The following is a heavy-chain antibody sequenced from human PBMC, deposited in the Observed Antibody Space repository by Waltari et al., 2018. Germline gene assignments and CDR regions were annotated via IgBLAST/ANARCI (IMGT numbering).Heavy chain of an antibody. CDR3: ATEPYSSSYYFDY. V-gene: IGHV3-7*01. Sequence: EVQLVESGGGLVQPGGSLRLSCAASGFTFSSDWMSWVRQDPGKGLEWVANIKQDGSEKYYVDSVKGRFTISRDNAKNSLYLQMNSLRAEDTAVYYCATEPYSSSYYFDYWGQGTLVTVSS. CDR1: GFTFSSDW. CDR2: IKQDGSEK. D-gene: IGHD6-6*01. J-gene: IGHJ4*02.